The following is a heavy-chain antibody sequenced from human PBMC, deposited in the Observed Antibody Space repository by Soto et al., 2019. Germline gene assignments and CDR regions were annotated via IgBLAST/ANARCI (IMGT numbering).Heavy chain of an antibody. Sequence: QVQLVQSGAEVKKPGSSVKVSCKASGGTFSSYAISWVRQAPGQGLEWMGGIIPIFGTANYAQKVQGRVTITADESTSTAYMELSSLRSEDTAVYYCARAGDYYDSSGYRDAFDIWGQGTMVTVSS. CDR3: ARAGDYYDSSGYRDAFDI. CDR2: IIPIFGTA. J-gene: IGHJ3*02. CDR1: GGTFSSYA. V-gene: IGHV1-69*01. D-gene: IGHD3-22*01.